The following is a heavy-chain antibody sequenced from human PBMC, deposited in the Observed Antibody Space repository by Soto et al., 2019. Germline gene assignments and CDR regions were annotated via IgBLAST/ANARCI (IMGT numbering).Heavy chain of an antibody. V-gene: IGHV2-5*01. CDR3: AHHTITPATNWFDP. J-gene: IGHJ5*02. CDR2: IYWNDDK. D-gene: IGHD2-2*01. Sequence: GSGPTLVNPTQTLTLTCTFSGFSLTTSGVGVGWIRQPPGKALEWLALIYWNDDKRYSPSLRGRLTITKDTSKNQVVLAMTNMDPVDTATYYCAHHTITPATNWFDPWGLGTRVTVSS. CDR1: GFSLTTSGVG.